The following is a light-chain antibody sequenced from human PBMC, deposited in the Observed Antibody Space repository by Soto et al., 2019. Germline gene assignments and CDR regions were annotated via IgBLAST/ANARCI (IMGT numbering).Light chain of an antibody. V-gene: IGLV1-44*01. J-gene: IGLJ2*01. Sequence: QSVLTQPPSASGTPGQRVTISCSGSSSNIGSNTVNWYQQLPGTAPKLLIYNNSQRPSGVPDRFSGSKSGTPASLAISGLQSEDETDYYCAAWDDSLNGPVFGGGTKLTVL. CDR2: NNS. CDR3: AAWDDSLNGPV. CDR1: SSNIGSNT.